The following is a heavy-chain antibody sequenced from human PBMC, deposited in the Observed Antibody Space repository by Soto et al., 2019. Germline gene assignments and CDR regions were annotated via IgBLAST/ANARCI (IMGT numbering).Heavy chain of an antibody. J-gene: IGHJ4*02. V-gene: IGHV4-59*08. CDR3: ARRDSQFDY. CDR2: SHENGNT. CDR1: GDSISSYY. Sequence: QVQLQESGPGLVKPSETLSLTCTVSGDSISSYYWSWIRQPPGKGLEWIGYSHENGNTNYNPSLKSRVTISVDTSKNQFSLRPNSVTAADTAVYYCARRDSQFDYWGQGTLVTVSS. D-gene: IGHD2-21*02.